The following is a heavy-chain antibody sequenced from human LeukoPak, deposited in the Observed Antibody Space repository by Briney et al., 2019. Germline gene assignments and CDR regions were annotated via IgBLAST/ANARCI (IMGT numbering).Heavy chain of an antibody. CDR3: ARGTMIVVVYGGNWFDP. D-gene: IGHD3-22*01. Sequence: ASVKVSCKASGYTFTSYGISWVRQAPGQGLEWMGIINPSGGSTSYAQKFQGRVTMTRDMSTSTVYMELSSLRSEDTAVYYCARGTMIVVVYGGNWFDPWGQGTLVTVSS. V-gene: IGHV1-46*01. CDR2: INPSGGST. J-gene: IGHJ5*02. CDR1: GYTFTSYG.